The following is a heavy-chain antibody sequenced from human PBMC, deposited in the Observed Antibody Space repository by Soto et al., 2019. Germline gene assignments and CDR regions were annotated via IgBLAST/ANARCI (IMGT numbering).Heavy chain of an antibody. D-gene: IGHD6-13*01. CDR2: IIPIFGAA. J-gene: IGHJ4*02. CDR3: ARPPPYSSSWYPFDY. V-gene: IGHV1-69*13. CDR1: GGTFSSYA. Sequence: SVKVSCKASGGTFSSYAISWVRQAPGQGLEWMGGIIPIFGAANYAQKFQGRVTITADESTSTAYMELSSLRSEDTAVYYCARPPPYSSSWYPFDYWGQGALVTVSS.